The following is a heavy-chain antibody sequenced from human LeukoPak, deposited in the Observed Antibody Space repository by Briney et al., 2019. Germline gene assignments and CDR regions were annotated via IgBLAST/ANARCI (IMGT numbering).Heavy chain of an antibody. V-gene: IGHV3-66*01. CDR2: IYSGGST. J-gene: IGHJ4*02. CDR1: GFTFSTYN. CDR3: ARGDIVGATGPLRY. D-gene: IGHD1-26*01. Sequence: GGSLRLSCAASGFTFSTYNVNWVRQAPGKGLEWVSVIYSGGSTYYADSVKGRFTISRDNSKNTLYLQMNSLRAEDTAVYYCARGDIVGATGPLRYWGQGTLVTVSS.